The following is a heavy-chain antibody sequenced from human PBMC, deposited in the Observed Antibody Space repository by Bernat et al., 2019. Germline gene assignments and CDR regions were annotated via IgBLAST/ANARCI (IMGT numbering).Heavy chain of an antibody. CDR2: ITGNAGST. J-gene: IGHJ4*02. V-gene: IGHV3-23*01. Sequence: EVQLLESGGYLVQPGGSLRLSCAASGFTFSSYAMSWVRQAPGKGLEWVSAITGNAGSTYYADSVKGRFTISRDNSKNTLYLQMNSLRAEDTAVYYCAKERLGYFDYWGQGTLVTVSS. CDR1: GFTFSSYA. CDR3: AKERLGYFDY.